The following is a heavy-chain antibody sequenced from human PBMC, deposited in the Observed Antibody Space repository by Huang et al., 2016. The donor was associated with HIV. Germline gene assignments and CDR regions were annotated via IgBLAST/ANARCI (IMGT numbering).Heavy chain of an antibody. D-gene: IGHD3-10*01. Sequence: QVQLKQWGAGLLKPSETLSLTCAVYGGAFRGSAWPWIRQFPEQGLEWIGVMNHSGKIIYNPSLSARVTISTDTSKNHFSLHLSSVTAADTALYYCARGFNYYASDNLGVYYFDSWGLGTLVTVSP. V-gene: IGHV4-34*02. CDR3: ARGFNYYASDNLGVYYFDS. J-gene: IGHJ4*02. CDR1: GGAFRGSA. CDR2: MNHSGKI.